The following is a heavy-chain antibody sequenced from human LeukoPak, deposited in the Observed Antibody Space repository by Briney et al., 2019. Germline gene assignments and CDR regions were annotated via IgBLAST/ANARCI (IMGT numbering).Heavy chain of an antibody. CDR3: ARDWMGGSYVIPHFYFDY. V-gene: IGHV3-30*04. D-gene: IGHD1-26*01. CDR2: ISYDGRDK. Sequence: GGSLRLSCAASGFTFNSYALHWVRQAPGKGLEWVAFISYDGRDKYYGDSVKGRFTISRDNSKNTLYLQMNSLRAEDTAVYYCARDWMGGSYVIPHFYFDYWGQGTLVTVSS. J-gene: IGHJ4*02. CDR1: GFTFNSYA.